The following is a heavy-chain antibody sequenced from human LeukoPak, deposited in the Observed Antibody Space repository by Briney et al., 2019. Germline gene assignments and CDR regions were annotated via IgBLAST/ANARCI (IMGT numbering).Heavy chain of an antibody. CDR1: GFTFTSYG. CDR3: ARGGLTTSVDY. D-gene: IGHD4-11*01. Sequence: ASVKVSCKASGFTFTSYGFTWLRQAPGQGLEWMGWISAYNGNTNHAQNLQGRVTMTTDSSTSTAYMELRSLRSDDTAVYYCARGGLTTSVDYWGQGTLVTVSS. V-gene: IGHV1-18*01. J-gene: IGHJ4*02. CDR2: ISAYNGNT.